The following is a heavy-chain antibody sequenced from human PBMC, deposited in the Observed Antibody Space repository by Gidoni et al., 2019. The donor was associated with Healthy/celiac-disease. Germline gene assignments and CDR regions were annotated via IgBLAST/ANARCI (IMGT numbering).Heavy chain of an antibody. Sequence: QVQLMESGGGVVQPGRSLRPSCAASGFTFSSYGMHWVRQAPGKGLEWVAVISYDGSNKYYADSVKGRFTISRDNSKNTLYLQMNSLRAEDTAVYYCAKDPVGSELSFGYFDYWGQGTLVTVSS. J-gene: IGHJ4*02. D-gene: IGHD3-16*02. V-gene: IGHV3-30*18. CDR2: ISYDGSNK. CDR3: AKDPVGSELSFGYFDY. CDR1: GFTFSSYG.